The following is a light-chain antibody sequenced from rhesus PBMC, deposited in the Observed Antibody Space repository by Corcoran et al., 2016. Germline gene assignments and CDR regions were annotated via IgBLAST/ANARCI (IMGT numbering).Light chain of an antibody. CDR1: QGITND. Sequence: DIQMTQSPSSLSASVGDRVTITCRASQGITNDIAWYQQKPGETPKLLIYEASSLQSGIPSRFSGSGSGTDFTLTISNLQSDDFATYSCQHYYSTPWTFGQGTKVEIK. J-gene: IGKJ1*01. CDR2: EAS. CDR3: QHYYSTPWT. V-gene: IGKV1-25*01.